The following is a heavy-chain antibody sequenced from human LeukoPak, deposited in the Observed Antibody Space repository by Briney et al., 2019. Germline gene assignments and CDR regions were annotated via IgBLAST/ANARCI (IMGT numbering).Heavy chain of an antibody. D-gene: IGHD6-6*01. CDR2: ISGSGGST. Sequence: GGSLRLSCAASGFTFSSYAMSWVRQAPGKGLEWVSGISGSGGSTYYADSVKGRFTISRDNSKNTLYLQMNSLGAEDTAVYYCARASEYSSSSGGYWGQGTLVTVSS. J-gene: IGHJ4*02. V-gene: IGHV3-23*01. CDR3: ARASEYSSSSGGY. CDR1: GFTFSSYA.